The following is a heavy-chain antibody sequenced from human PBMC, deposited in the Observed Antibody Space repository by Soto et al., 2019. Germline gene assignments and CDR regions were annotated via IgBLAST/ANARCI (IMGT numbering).Heavy chain of an antibody. D-gene: IGHD3-22*01. J-gene: IGHJ4*02. CDR2: ISHSGST. CDR1: SGSFSGYY. Sequence: QVQLQQWGAGLLKPSETLSLRCVVNSGSFSGYYWTWIRQTPGKGLEWIGEISHSGSTNYNPSPRSRVTMSADTSKKQVSLRLRSVTAAHTALYFCARGYESSRRYLPLLDYWGQGTLVTVSS. V-gene: IGHV4-34*01. CDR3: ARGYESSRRYLPLLDY.